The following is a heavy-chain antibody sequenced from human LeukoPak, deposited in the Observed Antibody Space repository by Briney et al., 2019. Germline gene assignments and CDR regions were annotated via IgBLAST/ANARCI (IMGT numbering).Heavy chain of an antibody. D-gene: IGHD6-13*01. CDR2: INPSGGST. J-gene: IGHJ6*03. Sequence: ASVKVSCKASGYIFTSYFMHWVRQAPGQGLEWMGLINPSGGSTRYAQKFQGRVTMTRDMSTSTVYMELSSLRSEDTAVYYCARGSSSWYYYYYYMDVWGKGTTVTVSS. CDR3: ARGSSSWYYYYYYMDV. CDR1: GYIFTSYF. V-gene: IGHV1-46*01.